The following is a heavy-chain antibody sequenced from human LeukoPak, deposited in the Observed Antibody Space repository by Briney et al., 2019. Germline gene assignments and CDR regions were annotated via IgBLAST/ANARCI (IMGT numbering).Heavy chain of an antibody. CDR1: GGSFSGYY. J-gene: IGHJ4*02. CDR3: ARGRLGYCSGGSCSQGYFDY. V-gene: IGHV4-34*01. Sequence: SETLSLTCAVYGGSFSGYYWSWIRQPPGKGLEWIGEINHSGSTNYNPSLKSRVTISVDTSKNQFSLKLSSVTAADTAVYYCARGRLGYCSGGSCSQGYFDYWGQGTLVTVSS. D-gene: IGHD2-15*01. CDR2: INHSGST.